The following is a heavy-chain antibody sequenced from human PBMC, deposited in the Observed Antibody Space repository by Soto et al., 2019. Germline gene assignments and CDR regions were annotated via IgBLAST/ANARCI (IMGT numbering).Heavy chain of an antibody. CDR3: ARDHGIVVTRGGFYYYGMDV. CDR1: GGSISSYH. D-gene: IGHD1-26*01. Sequence: QVQLQESGPGLVKPSETLSLTCTVSGGSISSYHWSWIRQPAGKGLEWIGRFYTSGSTNYNPSLKSRVTMSVDTSKNQFSLKLSSVTAADTAVYYCARDHGIVVTRGGFYYYGMDVWGQGTTVTVSS. J-gene: IGHJ6*02. CDR2: FYTSGST. V-gene: IGHV4-4*07.